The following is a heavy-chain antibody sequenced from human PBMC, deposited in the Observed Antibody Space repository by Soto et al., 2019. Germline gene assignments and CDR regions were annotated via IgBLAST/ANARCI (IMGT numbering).Heavy chain of an antibody. CDR2: IYYSGST. CDR3: ARVFSDSSSFFDP. Sequence: SETLSLTCAVSGGSISSGGYYWSWIRQHPGKGLEWIGYIYYSGSTYYNPSLKSRVTISVDASKNQFSLKLSSVTAADTAVYYCARVFSDSSSFFDPWGQGTLVTVSS. D-gene: IGHD6-13*01. J-gene: IGHJ5*02. V-gene: IGHV4-31*11. CDR1: GGSISSGGYY.